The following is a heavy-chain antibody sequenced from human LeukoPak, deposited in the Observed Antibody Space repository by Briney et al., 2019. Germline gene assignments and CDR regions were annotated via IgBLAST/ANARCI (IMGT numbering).Heavy chain of an antibody. J-gene: IGHJ5*02. D-gene: IGHD3-10*01. CDR2: INPSGGST. Sequence: GASVKVSCKASGYTFTSYYMHWVRQAPGQGLEWMGIINPSGGSTSYAQKFQGRVTMTRDTSTSTVYMELSSLRSEDTAVYYCAREGLWFGESFNWFDPWGQGTLVTVSS. CDR3: AREGLWFGESFNWFDP. CDR1: GYTFTSYY. V-gene: IGHV1-46*01.